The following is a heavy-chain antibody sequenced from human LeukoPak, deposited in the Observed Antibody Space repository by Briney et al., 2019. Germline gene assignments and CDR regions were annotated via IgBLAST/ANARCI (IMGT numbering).Heavy chain of an antibody. J-gene: IGHJ4*02. Sequence: KPGGSLRLSCAASGFTFINAWMARVRQAPGKGLEWVGRIKAKAHGGTIEYAAPVKGRFTISRDDSKNTLYLQMNSLKTEDTAVYYCTTDGVGVEGATYDNWGQGTLVSVSS. CDR1: GFTFINAW. CDR2: IKAKAHGGTI. V-gene: IGHV3-15*01. D-gene: IGHD1-26*01. CDR3: TTDGVGVEGATYDN.